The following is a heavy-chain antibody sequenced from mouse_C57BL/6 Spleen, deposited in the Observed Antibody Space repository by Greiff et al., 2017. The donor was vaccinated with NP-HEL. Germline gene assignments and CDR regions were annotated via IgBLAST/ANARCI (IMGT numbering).Heavy chain of an antibody. CDR2: ISSGGSYT. CDR3: ARPYGSSSYYAMDY. J-gene: IGHJ4*01. Sequence: EVQVVESGGDLVKPGGSLKLSCAASGFTFSSYGMSWVRQTPDKRLEWVATISSGGSYTYYPDSVKGRFTISRDNAKNTLYLQMSSLKSEDTAMYYCARPYGSSSYYAMDYWGQGTSVTVSS. CDR1: GFTFSSYG. D-gene: IGHD1-1*01. V-gene: IGHV5-6*01.